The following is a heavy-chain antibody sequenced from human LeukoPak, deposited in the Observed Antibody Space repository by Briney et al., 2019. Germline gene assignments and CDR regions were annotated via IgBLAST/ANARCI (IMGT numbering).Heavy chain of an antibody. CDR2: ISWNSGSI. Sequence: GGSLRLSCAASGFTFDDYAMHWVRQAPGKGLEWVSGISWNSGSIGYVDSVKGRFTISRDNAKNSLYLQMNSLRAEDTAVYYCARESGEWLGYFDYWGQGTLVTVSS. CDR3: ARESGEWLGYFDY. CDR1: GFTFDDYA. D-gene: IGHD6-19*01. J-gene: IGHJ4*02. V-gene: IGHV3-9*01.